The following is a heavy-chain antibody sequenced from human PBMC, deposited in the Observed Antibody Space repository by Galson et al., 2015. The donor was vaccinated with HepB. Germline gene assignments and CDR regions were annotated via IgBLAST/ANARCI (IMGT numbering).Heavy chain of an antibody. Sequence: SLRLSCAVSGFTVSSNQMSWVRQAPGKGLEWVSIIYSGGTTYHADSVKGRLTISRDNSKNTLYLQMNSLRAEDTAVYYCVRKRDYDVGYGMDVWGQGTTVTVSS. CDR3: VRKRDYDVGYGMDV. CDR2: IYSGGTT. J-gene: IGHJ6*02. V-gene: IGHV3-53*01. CDR1: GFTVSSNQ. D-gene: IGHD3-3*01.